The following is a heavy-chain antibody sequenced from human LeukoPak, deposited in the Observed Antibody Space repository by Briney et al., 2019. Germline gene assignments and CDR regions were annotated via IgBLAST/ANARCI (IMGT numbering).Heavy chain of an antibody. Sequence: QSGGSLRLSCAASGFTFSNYAMNWVRQSPGKGLEWVSSISGSGDSSFYTDSVKGRFTISRDNSKNTLYLQMNSLRAEGTAMYYCAKGNQIIGRPAFDYWGQGTLVTVSS. CDR3: AKGNQIIGRPAFDY. D-gene: IGHD2/OR15-2a*01. V-gene: IGHV3-23*01. J-gene: IGHJ4*02. CDR2: ISGSGDSS. CDR1: GFTFSNYA.